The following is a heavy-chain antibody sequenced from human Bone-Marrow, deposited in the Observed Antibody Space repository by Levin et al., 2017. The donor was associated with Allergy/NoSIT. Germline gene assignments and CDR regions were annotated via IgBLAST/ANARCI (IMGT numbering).Heavy chain of an antibody. CDR3: ARVAYDSSGYYYH. CDR1: GFTFSSYS. CDR2: ISSSSSYI. D-gene: IGHD3-22*01. V-gene: IGHV3-21*01. Sequence: GGSLRLSCAASGFTFSSYSMNWVRQAPGKGLEWVSSISSSSSYIYYADSVKGRFTISRDNAKNSLYLQMNSLRAEDTAVYYCARVAYDSSGYYYHWGQGTLVTVSS. J-gene: IGHJ5*02.